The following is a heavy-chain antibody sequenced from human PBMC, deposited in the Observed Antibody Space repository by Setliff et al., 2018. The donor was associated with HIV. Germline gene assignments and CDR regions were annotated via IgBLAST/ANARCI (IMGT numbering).Heavy chain of an antibody. CDR3: PRVSKTYWYSNPRDYYHHMDV. D-gene: IGHD2-8*02. J-gene: IGHJ6*03. CDR2: INHSVRT. V-gene: IGHV4-34*01. Sequence: SETMSLTCAVDSGSFSDYYWSWIRQPPGKVLEWIGEINHSVRTIQSPSLGSRVTISIDTSKNQFSLKLSAVSAADTALYYCPRVSKTYWYSNPRDYYHHMDVWGKGTTVTVSS. CDR1: SGSFSDYY.